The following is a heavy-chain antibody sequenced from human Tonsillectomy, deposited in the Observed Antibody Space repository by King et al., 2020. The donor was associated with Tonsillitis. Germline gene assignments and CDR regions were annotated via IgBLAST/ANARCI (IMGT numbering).Heavy chain of an antibody. CDR2: VSAYNGNT. V-gene: IGHV1-18*01. CDR1: GYTFSTYG. CDR3: ARDVGGELPFDY. J-gene: IGHJ4*02. Sequence: QLVQSGAEVKKPGASVKVSCKASGYTFSTYGISWVRQAPGQGLEWMGCVSAYNGNTNYAQKLQGRVTMTTDTSTTTVYMGLRSLRSDDTAVYYCARDVGGELPFDYWGQGTLVTVSS. D-gene: IGHD1-26*01.